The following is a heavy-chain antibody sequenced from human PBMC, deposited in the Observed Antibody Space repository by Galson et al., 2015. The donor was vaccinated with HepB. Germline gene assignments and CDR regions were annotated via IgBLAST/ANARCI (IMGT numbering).Heavy chain of an antibody. J-gene: IGHJ4*02. D-gene: IGHD6-13*01. V-gene: IGHV3-7*03. CDR1: GFTFSSYW. Sequence: SLRLSCAASGFTFSSYWMSWVRQAPGKGLEWVANIKQDGSEKYYVDSVKGRFTISRDNAKNSLYLQMNSLRAEDTAVYYCARDSAYSSSWYDPLDYWGQGTLVTVSS. CDR3: ARDSAYSSSWYDPLDY. CDR2: IKQDGSEK.